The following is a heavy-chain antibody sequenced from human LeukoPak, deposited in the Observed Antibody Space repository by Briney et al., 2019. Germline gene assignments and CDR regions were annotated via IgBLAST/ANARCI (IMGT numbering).Heavy chain of an antibody. Sequence: GESLKISCKGSGYSFTSYWIGWVRQMSGKGLEWMGIIYPGDSDTRYSPSFQGQVTISADKSIRTAYLQWSSLKASDTAMYYCARPGYSHDDAFEIWGQGTMVTVSS. CDR3: ARPGYSHDDAFEI. D-gene: IGHD5-18*01. V-gene: IGHV5-51*01. J-gene: IGHJ3*02. CDR1: GYSFTSYW. CDR2: IYPGDSDT.